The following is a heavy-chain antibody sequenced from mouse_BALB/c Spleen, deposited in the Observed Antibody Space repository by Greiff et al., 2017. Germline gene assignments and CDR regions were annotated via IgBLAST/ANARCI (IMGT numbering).Heavy chain of an antibody. CDR1: GYTFTSYW. Sequence: QVQLKQPGAELVKPGASVKLSCKASGYTFTSYWMHWVKQRPGQGLEWIGEINPSNGRTNYNEKFKSKATLTVDKSSSTAYMQLSSLTSEDSAVYYCARGDGNYEYFDYWGQGTTLTVSS. CDR3: ARGDGNYEYFDY. V-gene: IGHV1S81*02. J-gene: IGHJ2*01. D-gene: IGHD2-1*01. CDR2: INPSNGRT.